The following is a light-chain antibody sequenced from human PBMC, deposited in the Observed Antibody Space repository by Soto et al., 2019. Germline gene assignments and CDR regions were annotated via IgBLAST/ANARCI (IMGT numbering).Light chain of an antibody. V-gene: IGKV3-15*01. CDR1: QGIVDT. Sequence: EVLITQSPVTLPVSPGEAATLSCRASQGIVDTLAWYQHKPGQTPRLLIYDTSTRATGVPTRFSGSRSGAEFTLTINSLQSEDFAVYYCQPYNNWPLTFGGGTKVDIK. J-gene: IGKJ4*01. CDR3: QPYNNWPLT. CDR2: DTS.